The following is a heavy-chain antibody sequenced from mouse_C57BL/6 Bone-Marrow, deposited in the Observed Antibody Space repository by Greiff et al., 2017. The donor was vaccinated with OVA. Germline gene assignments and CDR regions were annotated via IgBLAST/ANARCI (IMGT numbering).Heavy chain of an antibody. CDR2: IYPGDVDT. J-gene: IGHJ2*01. CDR3: ARRGGRRPFFDD. CDR1: GYAFSSSW. Sequence: VQLVESGPELVKPGASVKISCKASGYAFSSSWMNWVKQRPGKGLEWIGRIYPGDVDTNYNGKFKGKATLTAAKSSSTAYMQLSSLTTEDAAVDFCARRGGRRPFFDDWGKGTTLTVSS. V-gene: IGHV1-82*01. D-gene: IGHD1-2*01.